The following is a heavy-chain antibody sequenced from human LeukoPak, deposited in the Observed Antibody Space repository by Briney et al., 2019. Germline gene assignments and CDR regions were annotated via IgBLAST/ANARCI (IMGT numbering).Heavy chain of an antibody. CDR2: ISSSSSYI. Sequence: KSGGSLRLSCAASGFTFSSYSMNWVRQAPGKGLEGVSSISSSSSYIYYADSVKGRFTISRDNAKNSLYLQMNSLRAVDTAVYYCARRTDYGGNSGAFDIWGQGTMVTVSS. CDR3: ARRTDYGGNSGAFDI. CDR1: GFTFSSYS. V-gene: IGHV3-21*01. J-gene: IGHJ3*02. D-gene: IGHD4-23*01.